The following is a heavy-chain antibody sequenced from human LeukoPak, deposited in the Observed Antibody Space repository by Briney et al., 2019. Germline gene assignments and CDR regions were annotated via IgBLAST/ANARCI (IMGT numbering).Heavy chain of an antibody. J-gene: IGHJ4*02. CDR1: GFTFTSYC. CDR3: GKGEDDSSGYYLMGFDY. D-gene: IGHD3-22*01. V-gene: IGHV3-30*18. CDR2: ISYGGSNK. Sequence: GGSLRLSCAASGFTFTSYCMHWVRQAPGQGLEWVAVISYGGSNKYYADSLKGRFTISRDNSKNTLYLQMNRLCAEDTAVYYCGKGEDDSSGYYLMGFDYWGQGTLVTVSS.